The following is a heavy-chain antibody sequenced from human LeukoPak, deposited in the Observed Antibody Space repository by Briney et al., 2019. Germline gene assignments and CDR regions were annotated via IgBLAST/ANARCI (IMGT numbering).Heavy chain of an antibody. V-gene: IGHV4-30-2*01. CDR1: GGSISSGCYS. Sequence: SQTLSLTCAVSGGSISSGCYSCSWIRHPPGKGLEWIGYIYHSGSKYYNPSLKRRVPIPVDRSKNQFSVKLSSVTAADTAVYYCARRHGKGDFGYWGQGTLVTVSS. D-gene: IGHD1-26*01. CDR2: IYHSGSK. CDR3: ARRHGKGDFGY. J-gene: IGHJ4*02.